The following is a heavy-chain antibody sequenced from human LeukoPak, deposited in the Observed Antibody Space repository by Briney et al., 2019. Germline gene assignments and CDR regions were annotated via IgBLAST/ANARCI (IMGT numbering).Heavy chain of an antibody. CDR1: GFTFSDYA. Sequence: GGSLRLSCAASGFTFSDYAMHWVRQAPGKGLEWVASIQSNGNEKYSSDSLKGRFTISRDNSKNTLYLQMNTLRPEDTAVFYCARGFTSWPQGPYHFDYWGQGILITVSS. V-gene: IGHV3-30*02. J-gene: IGHJ4*02. CDR3: ARGFTSWPQGPYHFDY. D-gene: IGHD2-2*01. CDR2: IQSNGNEK.